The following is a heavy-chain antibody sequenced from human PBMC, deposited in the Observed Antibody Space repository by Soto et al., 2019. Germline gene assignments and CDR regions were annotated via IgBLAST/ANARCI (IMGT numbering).Heavy chain of an antibody. CDR1: GGTFSNYA. D-gene: IGHD2-21*02. Sequence: QVQLVQSGAEVKKPGSSVKVSCKSSGGTFSNYAINWVRQAPGQGLEWMGGIIAVLTVTHYALKFQGRGTITADESTSTAYMELRSLRSDDTAVYYCARDGGDYDGVGGWFDPWGQGALVTVSS. CDR3: ARDGGDYDGVGGWFDP. J-gene: IGHJ5*02. V-gene: IGHV1-69*01. CDR2: IIAVLTVT.